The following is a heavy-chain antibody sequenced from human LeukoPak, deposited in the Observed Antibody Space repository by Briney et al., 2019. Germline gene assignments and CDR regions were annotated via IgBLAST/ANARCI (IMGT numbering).Heavy chain of an antibody. CDR2: ISYDGSNK. D-gene: IGHD3-22*01. CDR1: GFTFSSYG. V-gene: IGHV3-30*18. CDR3: AKDHGYDSSGYTDY. J-gene: IGHJ4*02. Sequence: GGSLRLSCAASGFTFSSYGMHWVRQAPGKGLEWVAVISYDGSNKYYADSVKGRFTISRDNSRNTLYLQMNSLRAEDTAVYYCAKDHGYDSSGYTDYWGQGTLVTVSS.